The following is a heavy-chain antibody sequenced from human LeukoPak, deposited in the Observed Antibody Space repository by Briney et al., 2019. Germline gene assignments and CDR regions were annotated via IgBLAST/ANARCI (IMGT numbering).Heavy chain of an antibody. J-gene: IGHJ1*01. Sequence: GGSLRLSCAASGFPFNTYWMSWVRQAPGKGLEWVASINYDGSEKYYVGSVEGRFTISRDSAKKSLFLQMNSLRAEDTAVYYCTRDQHWGQGTLVTVSS. CDR2: INYDGSEK. V-gene: IGHV3-7*01. CDR3: TRDQH. CDR1: GFPFNTYW.